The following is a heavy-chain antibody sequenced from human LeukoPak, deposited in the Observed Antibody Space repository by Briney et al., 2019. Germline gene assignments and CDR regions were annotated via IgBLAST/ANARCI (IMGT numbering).Heavy chain of an antibody. Sequence: GRSLRLSCAASGFTFSSYGMHWVRQAPGKGLEWVALIWYDGTNKYYADSVKGRFTISRDNSKNTLYLQMNSLRVEDTAVYYCARQTTVATDCWGQGTLVTVSS. CDR1: GFTFSSYG. CDR3: ARQTTVATDC. D-gene: IGHD4-23*01. J-gene: IGHJ4*02. V-gene: IGHV3-33*08. CDR2: IWYDGTNK.